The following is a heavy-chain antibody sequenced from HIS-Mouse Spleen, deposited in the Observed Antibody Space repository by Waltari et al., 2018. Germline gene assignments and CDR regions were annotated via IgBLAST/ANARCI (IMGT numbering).Heavy chain of an antibody. D-gene: IGHD6-13*01. CDR3: ARDRRYSSSWYYFDY. Sequence: QVQLAQSGAEVKKPGASVKVSCKASGYTFTGYYMHWVRQAPGQGLEWMGWINPNSGGTNYAQKFQGRVTMTRDTSISTAYMELSRLRSDDTAVYYCARDRRYSSSWYYFDYWGQGTLVTVSS. J-gene: IGHJ4*02. V-gene: IGHV1-2*02. CDR2: INPNSGGT. CDR1: GYTFTGYY.